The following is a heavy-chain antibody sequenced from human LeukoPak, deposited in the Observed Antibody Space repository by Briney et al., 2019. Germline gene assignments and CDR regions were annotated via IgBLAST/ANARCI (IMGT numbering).Heavy chain of an antibody. CDR3: ARSLHYDILTGTDY. Sequence: GGSLRLSCAASGVTFSNYAMSWVRQAPGKGLEWVSGINWNGGSTGYADSVKGRFTISRDNAKNSLYLQMNSLRAEDTALYYCARSLHYDILTGTDYWGQGTLVTVSS. V-gene: IGHV3-20*04. CDR1: GVTFSNYA. CDR2: INWNGGST. J-gene: IGHJ4*02. D-gene: IGHD3-9*01.